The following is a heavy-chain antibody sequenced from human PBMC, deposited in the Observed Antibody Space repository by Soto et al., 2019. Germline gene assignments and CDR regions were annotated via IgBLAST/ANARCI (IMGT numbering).Heavy chain of an antibody. D-gene: IGHD6-19*01. CDR1: GFTFSSYG. CDR2: IWYDGSNK. V-gene: IGHV3-33*01. Sequence: GGSLRLSCAASGFTFSSYGMHWVRQAPGKGLEWVAVIWYDGSNKYYADSVKGRFTISRDNSKNTLYLQMNSLRAEDTAVYYCARDLVAGSRGDYWGQGTLVTVYS. J-gene: IGHJ4*02. CDR3: ARDLVAGSRGDY.